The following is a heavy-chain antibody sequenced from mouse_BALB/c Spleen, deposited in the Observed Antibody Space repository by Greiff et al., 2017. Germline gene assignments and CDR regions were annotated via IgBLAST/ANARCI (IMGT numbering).Heavy chain of an antibody. CDR1: GFTFSNYW. D-gene: IGHD3-2*01. V-gene: IGHV6-6*02. J-gene: IGHJ4*01. CDR2: IRLKSNNYAS. Sequence: DVQLVESGGGLVQPGGSMKLSCVASGFTFSNYWMNWVRQSPEKGLEWVAEIRLKSNNYASHHAESVKGRFTISRDDSKSSVYLHRNNSRADGTGIFYCSGRGQLGLRSFYYAMDYWGQGTSVTVSS. CDR3: SGRGQLGLRSFYYAMDY.